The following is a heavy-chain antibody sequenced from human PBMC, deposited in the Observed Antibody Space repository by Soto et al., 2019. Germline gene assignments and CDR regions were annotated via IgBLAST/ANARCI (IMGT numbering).Heavy chain of an antibody. Sequence: QVKLVESGGGVVQPGGSRRLSCATSGFRFSSYGMHWVRQSPDKGLEWVAVIKSDGSTYYTDSVKGRFTVSRDNSRNILYLQFFTVRPEDTAVYYCAKPRSSLEWPPFDPWCLGTLVTVSS. CDR1: GFRFSSYG. V-gene: IGHV3-30*18. J-gene: IGHJ5*02. CDR2: IKSDGST. CDR3: AKPRSSLEWPPFDP. D-gene: IGHD3-3*01.